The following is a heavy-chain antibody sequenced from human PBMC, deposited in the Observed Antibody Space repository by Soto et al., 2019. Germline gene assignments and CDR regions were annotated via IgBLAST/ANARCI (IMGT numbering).Heavy chain of an antibody. D-gene: IGHD2-15*01. Sequence: PGESLKISCKGSGYSFASSWIGWVRQMPGKGLEWLGIIYPGDSDTRYSPSFQGQVTISADKSISTAYLQWSSLKASDTAIYYCASIRYCSGGSCRSRSGYDIWGQGTMVTVSS. J-gene: IGHJ3*02. CDR3: ASIRYCSGGSCRSRSGYDI. CDR1: GYSFASSW. CDR2: IYPGDSDT. V-gene: IGHV5-51*01.